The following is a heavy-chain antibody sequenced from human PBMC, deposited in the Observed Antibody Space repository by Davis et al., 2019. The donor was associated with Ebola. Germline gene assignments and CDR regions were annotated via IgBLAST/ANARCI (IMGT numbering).Heavy chain of an antibody. CDR3: ARDDRLLYSGYLDV. V-gene: IGHV4-31*03. CDR1: GGSISSGGYY. Sequence: SETLSLTCTVSGGSISSGGYYWSWIRQHPGKGLEWIGYIYYSGSTYYNPSLKSRVTISVDTSKNQFSLKLSFVTAADTAVYYCARDDRLLYSGYLDVWGKGTTVTVSS. CDR2: IYYSGST. J-gene: IGHJ6*03. D-gene: IGHD5-12*01.